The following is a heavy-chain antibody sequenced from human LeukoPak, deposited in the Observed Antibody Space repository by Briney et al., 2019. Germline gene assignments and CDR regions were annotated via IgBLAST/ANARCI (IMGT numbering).Heavy chain of an antibody. J-gene: IGHJ4*02. CDR1: GFTFDDYA. CDR3: AKGVQIGITKVRGVFDY. Sequence: GGSLRLSCAASGFTFDDYAMHWVRQAPGKGLEWVTGISWNSGSIGYADSVKGRFTISRDNAKNSLYLQMNSLRAEDTALYYCAKGVQIGITKVRGVFDYWGQGTLVTVSS. V-gene: IGHV3-9*01. CDR2: ISWNSGSI. D-gene: IGHD3-10*01.